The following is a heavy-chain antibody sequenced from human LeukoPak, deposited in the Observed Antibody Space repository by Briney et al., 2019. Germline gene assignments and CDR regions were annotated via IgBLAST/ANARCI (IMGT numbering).Heavy chain of an antibody. D-gene: IGHD5-24*01. V-gene: IGHV3-48*01. CDR1: GFSISTYS. J-gene: IGHJ4*02. CDR3: ARDGDAYLDY. Sequence: GGSLRLSCAASGFSISTYSMNWVRQAPGEGLEWLSYISSSSSTIYSADSVEGRFTISRDNAKNSLYLQMNSLRAEDTAVYYCARDGDAYLDYWGQGILVTVSS. CDR2: ISSSSSTI.